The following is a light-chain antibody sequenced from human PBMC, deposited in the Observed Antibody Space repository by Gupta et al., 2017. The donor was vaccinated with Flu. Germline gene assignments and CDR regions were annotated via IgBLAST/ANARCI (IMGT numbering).Light chain of an antibody. CDR3: QQDGDSPRT. Sequence: GTLSLSAGERATLSCSARRIVRTDYIAWYQQKPGQTPRLLIYAASSRATGIPDRFSGSESGTEFTLTISRLEPEDFAVYFCQQDGDSPRTFGQGTKVEIK. CDR2: AAS. J-gene: IGKJ1*01. V-gene: IGKV3-20*01. CDR1: RIVRTDY.